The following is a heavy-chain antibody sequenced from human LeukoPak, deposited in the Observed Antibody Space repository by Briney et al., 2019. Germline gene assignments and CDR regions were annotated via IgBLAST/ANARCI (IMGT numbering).Heavy chain of an antibody. CDR1: GFTFSAYG. CDR2: IWYDGSNI. D-gene: IGHD1-26*01. Sequence: GGSLRLSCAASGFTFSAYGMHWVRQAPGKGLEWVAVIWYDGSNIYYADSVKGRFTISRDNSKNTLYLQMNSLRAEDTAVYHCARDRVQIRIVGSRDAFDIWGQGTMVTVSS. CDR3: ARDRVQIRIVGSRDAFDI. V-gene: IGHV3-33*01. J-gene: IGHJ3*02.